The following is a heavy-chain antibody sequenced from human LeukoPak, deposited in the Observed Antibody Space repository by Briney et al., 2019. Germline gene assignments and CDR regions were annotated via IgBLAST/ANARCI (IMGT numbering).Heavy chain of an antibody. CDR3: TRAPHPRCSSSGCYLDY. J-gene: IGHJ4*02. CDR1: GFTFGDYA. V-gene: IGHV3-49*04. Sequence: PGGSLRLSCSTSGFTFGDYAMSWVRQAPGKGLEWVGFILARAYGGATKYAASVNGRFSISRDDSQSIANLQMNDLKTEDTAVYYCTRAPHPRCSSSGCYLDYWGQGTLVTVSS. D-gene: IGHD2-2*01. CDR2: ILARAYGGAT.